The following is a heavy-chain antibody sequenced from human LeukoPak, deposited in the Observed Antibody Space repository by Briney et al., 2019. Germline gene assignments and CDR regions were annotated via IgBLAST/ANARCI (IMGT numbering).Heavy chain of an antibody. CDR3: ARVDVVGVVPAAIDY. CDR1: GGSISSGGYS. Sequence: SETLSLTCAVSGGSISSGGYSWSWIRQPPGKGLEWIGYIYHSGSTYYNPSLKSRVTISVDRSKNQFSLKLSSVTAADTAVYYCARVDVVGVVPAAIDYWGQGTLVTVSS. CDR2: IYHSGST. J-gene: IGHJ4*02. D-gene: IGHD2-2*01. V-gene: IGHV4-30-2*01.